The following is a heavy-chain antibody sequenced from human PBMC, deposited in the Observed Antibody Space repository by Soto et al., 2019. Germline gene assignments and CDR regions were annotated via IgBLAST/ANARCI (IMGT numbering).Heavy chain of an antibody. CDR2: IYHSGST. D-gene: IGHD2-21*02. V-gene: IGHV4-38-2*01. CDR3: ARGVVEGGDLDY. CDR1: GYSISSGYY. Sequence: SETLSLTCAVSGYSISSGYYWGWIRQPPGKGLEWIGSIYHSGSTYYNPSLKSRATISVDTSKNQFSLKLSSVTAADTAVYYCARGVVEGGDLDYWGQGTLVT. J-gene: IGHJ4*02.